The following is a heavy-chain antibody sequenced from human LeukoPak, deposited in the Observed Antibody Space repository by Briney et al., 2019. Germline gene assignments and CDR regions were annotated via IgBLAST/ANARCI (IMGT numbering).Heavy chain of an antibody. CDR3: ARSVPDYTRFDY. CDR1: GFTFSDYA. CDR2: FKTKYSQV. V-gene: IGHV3-23*05. Sequence: PPGGSLRLSCVASGFTFSDYAMNWVRQAPGKGLEWVSTFKTKYSQVYYAESVRGRFTISTDNSEKTVYLQMNSLRAGDTALYYCARSVPDYTRFDYWGQGALVTVSS. J-gene: IGHJ4*02. D-gene: IGHD4-11*01.